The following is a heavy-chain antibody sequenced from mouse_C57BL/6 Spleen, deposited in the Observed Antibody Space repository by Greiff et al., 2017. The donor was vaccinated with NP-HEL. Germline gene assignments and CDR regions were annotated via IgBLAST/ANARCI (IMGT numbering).Heavy chain of an antibody. CDR3: ARHSSGYHFDY. J-gene: IGHJ2*01. D-gene: IGHD3-2*02. Sequence: VHLVESGAELVRPGASVKLSCKASGYTFTDYYINWVKQRPGQGLEWIARIYPGSGNTYYNEKFKGKATLTAEKSSSTAYMQLSSLTSEDSAVYFCARHSSGYHFDYWGQGTTLTVSS. CDR2: IYPGSGNT. V-gene: IGHV1-76*01. CDR1: GYTFTDYY.